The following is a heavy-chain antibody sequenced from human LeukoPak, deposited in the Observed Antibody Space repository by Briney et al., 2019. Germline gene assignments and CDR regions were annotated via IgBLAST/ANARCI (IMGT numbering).Heavy chain of an antibody. CDR2: ISWNSGSI. CDR1: GFTFDDYA. V-gene: IGHV3-9*01. CDR3: ARDPKVLYSSNHYFDY. D-gene: IGHD6-13*01. Sequence: GGSLRLSCAASGFTFDDYAMHWVRQAPGKGLEWVSGISWNSGSIGYADSVKGRFTISRDNSKNTLYLQMNSLRAEDTAVYYCARDPKVLYSSNHYFDYWGQGTLVTVSS. J-gene: IGHJ4*02.